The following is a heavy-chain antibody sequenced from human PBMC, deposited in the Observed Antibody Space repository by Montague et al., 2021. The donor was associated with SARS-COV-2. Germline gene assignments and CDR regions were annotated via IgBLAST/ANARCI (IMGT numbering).Heavy chain of an antibody. CDR2: ST. Sequence: STYYNPSLKSRVTISVDTSKNQFSLKLSSVTAADTAVYYGARHGNYEMTIFGVVPWGWFDPWGQGTLVTVSS. CDR3: ARHGNYEMTIFGVVPWGWFDP. J-gene: IGHJ5*02. D-gene: IGHD3-3*01. V-gene: IGHV4-39*01.